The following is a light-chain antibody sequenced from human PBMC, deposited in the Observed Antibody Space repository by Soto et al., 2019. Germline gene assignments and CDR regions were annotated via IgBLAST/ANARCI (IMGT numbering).Light chain of an antibody. J-gene: IGKJ5*01. V-gene: IGKV3-11*01. Sequence: VLTQSPATLSLSPGERATLSCRASQSVSGSLAWFQQKPGQAPRLLIYGASNRATGIPARFSGSGSGTDFTLTIISLEPEDFAVYYCQQRSNWPFIFGQGTRLEIK. CDR2: GAS. CDR1: QSVSGS. CDR3: QQRSNWPFI.